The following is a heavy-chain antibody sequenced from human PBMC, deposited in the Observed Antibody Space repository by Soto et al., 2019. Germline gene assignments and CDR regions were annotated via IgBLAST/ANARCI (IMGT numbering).Heavy chain of an antibody. V-gene: IGHV3-66*01. CDR1: GFTIRTKY. D-gene: IGHD7-27*01. Sequence: GGSLRLSCAASGFTIRTKYMSWVRQAPGKGLEWVSVIYSGGSTFYADSVRGRFTISRDNSKNTVNLQMNSLRAEDTAVYYCARDPWAADYWGQGTRVTVSS. CDR2: IYSGGST. CDR3: ARDPWAADY. J-gene: IGHJ4*02.